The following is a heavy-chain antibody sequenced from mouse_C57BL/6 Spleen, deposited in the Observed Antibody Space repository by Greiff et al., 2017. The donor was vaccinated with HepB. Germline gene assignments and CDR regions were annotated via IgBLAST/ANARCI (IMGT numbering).Heavy chain of an antibody. CDR3: ARGGYYLDYAMDY. V-gene: IGHV1-80*01. Sequence: QVQLQQSGAELVKPGASVKISCKASGYAFSSYWMNWVKQRPGKGLEWIGQIYPGDGDTNYNGKFKGKATLTADKSSSTAYMQISSLTSEDSAVYFCARGGYYLDYAMDYWGQGTSVTVSS. D-gene: IGHD2-3*01. CDR1: GYAFSSYW. J-gene: IGHJ4*01. CDR2: IYPGDGDT.